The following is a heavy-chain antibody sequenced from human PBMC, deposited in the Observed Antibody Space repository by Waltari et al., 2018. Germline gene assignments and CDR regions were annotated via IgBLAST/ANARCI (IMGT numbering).Heavy chain of an antibody. D-gene: IGHD5-18*01. Sequence: QVQLQESGPGLVKPSETLSLTCAVSGYSISSGYYWGWIRQPPGKGLEWIGSIYHSGSTYYNPYLKSRVTISVDTSKNQFSLKLSSVTAADTAVYYCARARADTAMVTPYYFDYWGQGTLVTVSS. J-gene: IGHJ4*02. V-gene: IGHV4-38-2*01. CDR1: GYSISSGYY. CDR3: ARARADTAMVTPYYFDY. CDR2: IYHSGST.